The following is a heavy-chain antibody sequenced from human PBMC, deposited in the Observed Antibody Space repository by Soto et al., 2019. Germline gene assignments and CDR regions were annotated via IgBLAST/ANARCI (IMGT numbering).Heavy chain of an antibody. Sequence: SETLSLTCTVSGASISSDDYFWSWIRQSPGKGLEWIGYIYDSGSSYYNPSLKSRVTMSVDTSKNQFSLKLRSVTAADTAVYYCAREKGYISGPKNFDYWGQGTLVTASS. V-gene: IGHV4-30-4*01. J-gene: IGHJ4*02. D-gene: IGHD5-12*01. CDR2: IYDSGSS. CDR1: GASISSDDYF. CDR3: AREKGYISGPKNFDY.